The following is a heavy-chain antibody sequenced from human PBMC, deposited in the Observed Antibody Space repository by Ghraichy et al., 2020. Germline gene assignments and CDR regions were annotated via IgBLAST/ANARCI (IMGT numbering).Heavy chain of an antibody. CDR3: AREVPAARDWFDP. CDR2: INHSGST. CDR1: GGSFSGYY. J-gene: IGHJ5*02. V-gene: IGHV4-34*01. D-gene: IGHD2-2*01. Sequence: SETLSLTCAVYGGSFSGYYWSWIRQPPGKGLEWIGEINHSGSTNYNPSLKSRVTISVDTSKNQFSLKLSSVTAADTAVYYCAREVPAARDWFDPWGQGTLVNVSS.